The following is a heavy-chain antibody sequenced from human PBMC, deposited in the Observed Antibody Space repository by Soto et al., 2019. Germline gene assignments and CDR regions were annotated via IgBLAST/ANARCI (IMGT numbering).Heavy chain of an antibody. CDR3: ARAYPTYNWNREARYYFDY. J-gene: IGHJ4*02. Sequence: QVQLQQWGAGLLKPSETLSLTCAVYGGSFSGYYWSWIRQPPGKGLEWIGEINHSGSTNYNPSLKSRVTISVDTSKNQFSLKLSSVTAADTAVYYCARAYPTYNWNREARYYFDYWGQGTLVTVSS. CDR2: INHSGST. D-gene: IGHD1-20*01. V-gene: IGHV4-34*01. CDR1: GGSFSGYY.